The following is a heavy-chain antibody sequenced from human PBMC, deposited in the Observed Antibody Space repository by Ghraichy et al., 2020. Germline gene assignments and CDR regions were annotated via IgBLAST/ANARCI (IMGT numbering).Heavy chain of an antibody. CDR3: ARAPMVRGGLFYFFDL. V-gene: IGHV3-7*03. Sequence: GALRLSCAASGFIFSSYWMGWVRQAPGKGLEWVANIKQDGSEKYYVDSVKGRFTISRDNTKNSLYLQMNSLRAEDMAVYYCARAPMVRGGLFYFFDLWGQGTLVTVSS. CDR1: GFIFSSYW. CDR2: IKQDGSEK. J-gene: IGHJ4*02. D-gene: IGHD3-10*01.